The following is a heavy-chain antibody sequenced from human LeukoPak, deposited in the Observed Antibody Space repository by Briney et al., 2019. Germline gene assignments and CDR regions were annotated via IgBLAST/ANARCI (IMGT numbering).Heavy chain of an antibody. CDR1: GFIFSSYA. D-gene: IGHD2-15*01. CDR2: MSSNGDNT. Sequence: GGSLRLSCAASGFIFSSYAMHWVRQAPGKGLEYVSAMSSNGDNTFYASSVKGKFTISRDNSKNTLYLQMGNLRADDMAVYYCARKVAQGPFDIWGQGTMVTVSS. V-gene: IGHV3-64*01. J-gene: IGHJ3*02. CDR3: ARKVAQGPFDI.